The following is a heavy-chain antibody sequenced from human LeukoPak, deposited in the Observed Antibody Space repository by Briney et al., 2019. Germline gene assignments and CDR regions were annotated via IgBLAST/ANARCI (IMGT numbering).Heavy chain of an antibody. D-gene: IGHD3-22*01. Sequence: GGSLRLSCAASGFTFSSYWMSWVRQAPGKGLEWVANIKQDGSEKYYVDSVKGRFTISRDNAKNSLYLQMNSLRAEDTAVYYCARLHYDSSGYYTGLFDYWGRGTLVTVSS. CDR2: IKQDGSEK. CDR3: ARLHYDSSGYYTGLFDY. V-gene: IGHV3-7*01. CDR1: GFTFSSYW. J-gene: IGHJ4*02.